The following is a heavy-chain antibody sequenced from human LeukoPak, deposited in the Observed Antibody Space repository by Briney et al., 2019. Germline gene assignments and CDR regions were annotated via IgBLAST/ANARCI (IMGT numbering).Heavy chain of an antibody. V-gene: IGHV3-9*01. CDR1: GFTFDDYA. CDR2: ISWNSGSI. J-gene: IGHJ6*02. D-gene: IGHD6-19*01. Sequence: GRSLRLSCAASGFTFDDYAMHWVRHAPGKGLEWVSGISWNSGSIGYADSVKGRFTISRDNAKNSLYLQMNSLRAEDTALYYCAKGSSGWCVRASYGMDVWGQGTTVTVSS. CDR3: AKGSSGWCVRASYGMDV.